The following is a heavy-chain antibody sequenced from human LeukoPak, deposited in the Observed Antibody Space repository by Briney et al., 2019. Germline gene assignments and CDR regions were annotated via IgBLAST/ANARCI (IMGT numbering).Heavy chain of an antibody. D-gene: IGHD1-26*01. Sequence: PGGSLRLSCAASGFTFSSYAMHWVRRAPGKGLEWVAVISYDGSNKYYADSVKGRFTISRDNSKNTLYLQMNSLRAEDTAVYYCARRYSGSYSNFDYWGQGTLVTVSS. CDR1: GFTFSSYA. V-gene: IGHV3-30-3*01. CDR3: ARRYSGSYSNFDY. CDR2: ISYDGSNK. J-gene: IGHJ4*02.